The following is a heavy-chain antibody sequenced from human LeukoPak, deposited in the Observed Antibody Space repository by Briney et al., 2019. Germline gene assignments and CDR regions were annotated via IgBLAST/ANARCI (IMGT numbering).Heavy chain of an antibody. CDR1: GFTFSSYG. Sequence: PGGSLRLSCAASGFTFSSYGMHWVRQAPGKGLEWVAVIWYDGSNKYYADSVKGRFTISRDNSKNTLYLQMNSLRAEDTAVYYCARDMSSWYKVTYYYYYYGMDVWGQGTTVTVSS. CDR3: ARDMSSWYKVTYYYYYYGMDV. CDR2: IWYDGSNK. D-gene: IGHD6-13*01. V-gene: IGHV3-33*01. J-gene: IGHJ6*02.